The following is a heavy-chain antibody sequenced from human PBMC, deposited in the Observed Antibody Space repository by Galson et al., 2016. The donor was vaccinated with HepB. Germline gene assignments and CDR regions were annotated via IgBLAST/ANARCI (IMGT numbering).Heavy chain of an antibody. Sequence: PALVKPTQTLTLTCTFSGFSLSTSGVGVGWIRQPPGKALEWLALIYWDDDRRYSPSLKSRLTITKDTSKNQVVLTMTNMDPVDTAAYYCAHSQETLCGGDCYSGVLYFDYWGQGTLVTVSS. J-gene: IGHJ4*02. D-gene: IGHD2-21*01. V-gene: IGHV2-5*02. CDR2: IYWDDDR. CDR3: AHSQETLCGGDCYSGVLYFDY. CDR1: GFSLSTSGVG.